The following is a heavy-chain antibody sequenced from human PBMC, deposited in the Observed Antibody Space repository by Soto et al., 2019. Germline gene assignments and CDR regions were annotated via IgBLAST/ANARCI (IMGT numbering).Heavy chain of an antibody. V-gene: IGHV1-18*04. CDR3: ATRPNYYVSGVYYFDY. CDR2: ISAYNGNT. D-gene: IGHD3-10*01. CDR1: GYTFTSYG. J-gene: IGHJ4*02. Sequence: GASVKVSCKASGYTFTSYGISWVRQAPGQGLEWMGWISAYNGNTNYAQKLQGRVTMTTDTSTSTAYMELRSLRSDDTAVYYCATRPNYYVSGVYYFDYWGQGTLVTVSS.